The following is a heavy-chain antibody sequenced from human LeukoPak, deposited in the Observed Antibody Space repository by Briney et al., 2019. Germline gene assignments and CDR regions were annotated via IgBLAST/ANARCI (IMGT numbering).Heavy chain of an antibody. CDR1: GVSISSSSYY. V-gene: IGHV4-39*07. CDR2: IYYSGST. D-gene: IGHD6-13*01. CDR3: ARDRPEYSSSWYGYYYYYMDV. Sequence: TTSETLSLTCTVSGVSISSSSYYWGWIRQPPGKGLEWIGSIYYSGSTYYNPSLKSRVTMSVDTSKNQFSLKLSSVTAADTAVYYCARDRPEYSSSWYGYYYYYMDVWGKGTTVTISS. J-gene: IGHJ6*03.